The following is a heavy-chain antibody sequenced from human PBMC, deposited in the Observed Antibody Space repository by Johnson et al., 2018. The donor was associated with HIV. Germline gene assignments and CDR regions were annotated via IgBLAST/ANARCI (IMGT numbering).Heavy chain of an antibody. V-gene: IGHV3-20*04. CDR2: INWNGGST. J-gene: IGHJ3*02. CDR1: GFSFSSYW. CDR3: ARGSTVTTLSGAFDI. Sequence: VQLVESGGGLVQPGGSLRLSCAASGFSFSSYWMSWVRQAPGKGLEWVSGINWNGGSTGYADSVKGRFTISRDNAKNSLYLQMNSLRAEDTALYYCARGSTVTTLSGAFDIWGQGTLVTVSS. D-gene: IGHD4-11*01.